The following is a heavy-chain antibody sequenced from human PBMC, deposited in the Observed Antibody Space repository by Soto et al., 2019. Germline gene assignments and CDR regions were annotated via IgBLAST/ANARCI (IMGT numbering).Heavy chain of an antibody. CDR1: GGSISSSNW. D-gene: IGHD6-13*01. CDR2: IYHSGST. V-gene: IGHV4-4*02. Sequence: PSETLSLTCAVSGGSISSSNWWSWVRQPPGKGLEWIGEIYHSGSTNYNPSLKSRVTISVDTSKNQFSLKLSSVTAADTAVYYCAGHHSSSWYWFDPWGQGTLVTVPS. CDR3: AGHHSSSWYWFDP. J-gene: IGHJ5*02.